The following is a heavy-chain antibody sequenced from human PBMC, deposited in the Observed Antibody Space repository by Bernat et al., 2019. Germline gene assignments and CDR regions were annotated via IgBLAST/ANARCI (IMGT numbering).Heavy chain of an antibody. CDR1: GFTFSSYG. V-gene: IGHV3-30*18. D-gene: IGHD3-3*01. CDR3: AKDYLTSGGYYDFWSGYYTVRRLGDAFDI. Sequence: QVQLVESGGGVVQPGRSLRLSCAASGFTFSSYGMHWVRQAPGKGLEWVAVISYDGSNKYYADSVKGRFTISRDNSKNTLYLQMNSLRAEDTAVYYCAKDYLTSGGYYDFWSGYYTVRRLGDAFDIWGQGTMVTVSS. J-gene: IGHJ3*02. CDR2: ISYDGSNK.